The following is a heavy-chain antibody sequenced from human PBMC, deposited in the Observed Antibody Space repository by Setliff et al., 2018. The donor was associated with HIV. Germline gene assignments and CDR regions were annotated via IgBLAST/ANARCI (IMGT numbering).Heavy chain of an antibody. D-gene: IGHD3-22*01. J-gene: IGHJ4*02. Sequence: GGSLRLSCAASGFTFSNYAMSWVRQAPGKGLEWVSSISSSSSYIYYADSVKGRFTISRDNAKNSLYLQMNSLRAEDTAVYYCAKDRYYDSSGSPFDYWGQGTLVTVSS. CDR2: ISSSSSYI. V-gene: IGHV3-21*01. CDR3: AKDRYYDSSGSPFDY. CDR1: GFTFSNYA.